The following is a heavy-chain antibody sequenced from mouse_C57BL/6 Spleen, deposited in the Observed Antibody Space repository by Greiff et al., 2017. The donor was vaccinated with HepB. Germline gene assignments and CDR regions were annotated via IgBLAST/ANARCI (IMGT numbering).Heavy chain of an antibody. CDR3: ARDKGYYGSSYDWYFDV. V-gene: IGHV5-4*01. CDR1: GFTFSSYA. J-gene: IGHJ1*03. Sequence: DVMLVESGGGLVKPGGSLKLSCAASGFTFSSYAMSWVRQTPEKRLEWVATISDGGSYTYYPDNVKGRFTISRDNAKNNLYLQMSHLKSEDTAMYYCARDKGYYGSSYDWYFDVWGTGTTVTVSS. D-gene: IGHD1-1*01. CDR2: ISDGGSYT.